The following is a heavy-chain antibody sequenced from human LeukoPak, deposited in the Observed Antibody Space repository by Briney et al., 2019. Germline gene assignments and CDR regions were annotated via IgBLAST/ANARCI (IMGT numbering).Heavy chain of an antibody. D-gene: IGHD6-13*01. Sequence: GGSLRLSCAASGFTFSSYSMNWVRQAPGKGLEWVSSISGSSSYIYYADSVKGRFTISRDNAKNSLYLQMNSLRAEDTAVYYCARDMYSSSWPNFDYWGQGTLVTVSS. CDR2: ISGSSSYI. J-gene: IGHJ4*02. CDR3: ARDMYSSSWPNFDY. CDR1: GFTFSSYS. V-gene: IGHV3-21*01.